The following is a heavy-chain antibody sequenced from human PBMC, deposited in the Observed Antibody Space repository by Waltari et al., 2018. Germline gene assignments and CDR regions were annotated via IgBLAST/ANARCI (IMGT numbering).Heavy chain of an antibody. CDR3: ARQEIIVEVTGDGFDI. Sequence: QVQLQQWGAGLLKPSETLSLTCAVYGGSFSGYYWTWLRPPPGKGLEWFGEISHSGTTNYTPSLKSRVTISLDTSKNQFSLKLSSVTAAETAVYYCARQEIIVEVTGDGFDIWGQGTMVTVSS. V-gene: IGHV4-34*01. J-gene: IGHJ3*02. CDR2: ISHSGTT. D-gene: IGHD2-21*02. CDR1: GGSFSGYY.